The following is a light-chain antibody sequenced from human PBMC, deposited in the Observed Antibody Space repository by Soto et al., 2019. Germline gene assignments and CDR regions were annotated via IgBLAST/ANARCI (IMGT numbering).Light chain of an antibody. CDR3: QQCATSPLT. CDR1: QSVGNNY. Sequence: PGERATLSCRASQSVGNNYVAWYQQKPGQAPRLLIHDASSRATGIPDRFSGSGSGTDFTLTISRLDLEDFAVYFCQQCATSPLTFGQGTRVDIK. J-gene: IGKJ1*01. V-gene: IGKV3-20*01. CDR2: DAS.